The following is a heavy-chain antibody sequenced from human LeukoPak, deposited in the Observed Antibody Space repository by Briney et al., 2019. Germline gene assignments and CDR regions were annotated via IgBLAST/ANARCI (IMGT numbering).Heavy chain of an antibody. CDR1: GGSISSGSYY. Sequence: SQTLSLTCTVSGGSISSGSYYWSWIRQPAGKGLEWIGRIYTSGSTNYNPSLKSRATISVDTSKNQFSLKLSSVTAADTAVYYCARDFPYYYGSGSYYFDYWGQGTLVTVSS. CDR3: ARDFPYYYGSGSYYFDY. J-gene: IGHJ4*02. V-gene: IGHV4-61*02. D-gene: IGHD3-10*01. CDR2: IYTSGST.